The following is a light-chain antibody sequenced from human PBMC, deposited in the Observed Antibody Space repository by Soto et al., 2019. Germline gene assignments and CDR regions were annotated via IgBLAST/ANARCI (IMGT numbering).Light chain of an antibody. Sequence: DIQMTQSPSTLSASVGDRVTITCRASQSISSWLAWYQQKPGKAPKLLIYDASSLESGLPSRFSGSGSGTEFTLTISRLQPDDFATYYCQQYNSYPWTFGQGTKVEIK. CDR1: QSISSW. CDR2: DAS. V-gene: IGKV1-5*01. J-gene: IGKJ1*01. CDR3: QQYNSYPWT.